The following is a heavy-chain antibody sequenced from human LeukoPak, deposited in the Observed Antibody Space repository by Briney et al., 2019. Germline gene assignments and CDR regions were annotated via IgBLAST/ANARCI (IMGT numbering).Heavy chain of an antibody. CDR3: ARSYSSGWYLDY. D-gene: IGHD6-19*01. CDR2: IYYSGST. J-gene: IGHJ4*02. Sequence: SETLSLTCTVSGGSISSYYWSWIRQPPGKGLEWIGSIYYSGSTYYNPSLKSRVTISVDTSKNQFSLKLSSVTAADTAVYYCARSYSSGWYLDYWGQGTLVTVSS. V-gene: IGHV4-39*01. CDR1: GGSISSYY.